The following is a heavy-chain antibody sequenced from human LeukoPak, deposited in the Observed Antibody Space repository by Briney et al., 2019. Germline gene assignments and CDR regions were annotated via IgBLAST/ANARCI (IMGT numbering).Heavy chain of an antibody. CDR1: GYTFTNYW. CDR2: IYPADSDT. Sequence: GESLKISCRGSGYTFTNYWIAWVRQMPGKGLEWMGIIYPADSDTRYSPSFQGQVTISADRSLSTAYLQWSSLKASDTAMYYCARRPYSSASREAWFDPWGQGTLVTVSS. J-gene: IGHJ5*02. D-gene: IGHD6-6*01. V-gene: IGHV5-51*01. CDR3: ARRPYSSASREAWFDP.